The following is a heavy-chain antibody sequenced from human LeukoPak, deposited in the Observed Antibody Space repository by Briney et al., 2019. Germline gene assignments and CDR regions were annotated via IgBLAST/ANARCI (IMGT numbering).Heavy chain of an antibody. V-gene: IGHV4-38-2*01. CDR3: ARGDRPSSSGSTWGVFDY. Sequence: PSETLSLTCAVSGYSISSGYYWGWIRQPPGKGLEWIGSIYHSGSTYYNPSLKSRVTISVDTSKNQFSLKLSSVTAADTAVYYCARGDRPSSSGSTWGVFDYWGQGTLVTVSS. J-gene: IGHJ4*02. D-gene: IGHD3-22*01. CDR1: GYSISSGYY. CDR2: IYHSGST.